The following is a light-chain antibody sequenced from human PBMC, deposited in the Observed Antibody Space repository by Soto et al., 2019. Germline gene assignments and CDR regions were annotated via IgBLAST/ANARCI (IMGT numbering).Light chain of an antibody. CDR1: QSVSSY. CDR3: QQRSSWPLIT. V-gene: IGKV3-11*01. Sequence: EIVLTQSPATLSLSPGERATLSCRASQSVSSYLAWYQQKPGQAPRLLIYGASNRATGIPARFSGSGSGTDFTLTISSLEPEDFVVYYCQQRSSWPLITFGQGTRLEI. CDR2: GAS. J-gene: IGKJ5*01.